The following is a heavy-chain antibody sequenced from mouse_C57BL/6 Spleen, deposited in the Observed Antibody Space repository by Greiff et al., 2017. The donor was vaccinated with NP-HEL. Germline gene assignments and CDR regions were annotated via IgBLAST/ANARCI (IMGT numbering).Heavy chain of an antibody. CDR2: IYPGDGDT. V-gene: IGHV1-80*01. CDR3: ARGKDYDGYHYAMDY. D-gene: IGHD2-3*01. CDR1: GYAFSSYW. Sequence: QVQLQQSGAELVKPGASVKISCKASGYAFSSYWMNWVKQRPGKGLEWIGQIYPGDGDTNYNGKFKGKATLTADKSSSTAYMQLSSLTSEDSAVYFCARGKDYDGYHYAMDYWGQGTSVTVSS. J-gene: IGHJ4*01.